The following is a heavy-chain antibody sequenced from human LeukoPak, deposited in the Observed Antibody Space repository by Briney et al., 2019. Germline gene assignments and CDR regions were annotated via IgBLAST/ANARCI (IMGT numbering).Heavy chain of an antibody. CDR3: ARHGGNSDYFDY. D-gene: IGHD4-23*01. J-gene: IGHJ4*02. V-gene: IGHV1-18*01. CDR2: ISPYNGRT. Sequence: ASVKVSCKASGYTFTSYGISWVRQAPGQGLEWMGWISPYNGRTSYAQKLQDRGTMTTDTSTSTAYMELRSLTSDDTAVYYCARHGGNSDYFDYWGQGTLVTVSS. CDR1: GYTFTSYG.